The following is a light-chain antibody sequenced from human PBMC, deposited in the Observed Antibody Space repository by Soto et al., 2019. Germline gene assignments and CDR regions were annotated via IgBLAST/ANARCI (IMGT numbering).Light chain of an antibody. CDR3: QQYGSSALT. Sequence: TVLTQSPGTLSLSPGERVTLSCRASQSVSSNYLAWYQQKPGQTPRLLIYGASSRATGIPDRFSGSGSGTALSLTISRLGPEDFAVYYCQQYGSSALTFGGGTKGEIK. CDR2: GAS. V-gene: IGKV3-20*01. J-gene: IGKJ4*01. CDR1: QSVSSNY.